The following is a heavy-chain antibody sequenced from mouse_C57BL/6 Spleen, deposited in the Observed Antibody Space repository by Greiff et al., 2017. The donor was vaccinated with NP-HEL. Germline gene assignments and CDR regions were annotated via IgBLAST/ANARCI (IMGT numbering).Heavy chain of an antibody. V-gene: IGHV1-15*01. CDR2: IDPETGGT. CDR1: GYTFTDYE. D-gene: IGHD2-4*01. J-gene: IGHJ3*01. CDR3: TRERDYDYDWFAY. Sequence: QVQLQQSGAELVRPGASVTLSCKASGYTFTDYEMHWVKQTPVHGLEWIGAIDPETGGTAYNQKFKGKAILTADKSSSTAYMELRSLTSEDSTVYYCTRERDYDYDWFAYWGQGTLVTVSA.